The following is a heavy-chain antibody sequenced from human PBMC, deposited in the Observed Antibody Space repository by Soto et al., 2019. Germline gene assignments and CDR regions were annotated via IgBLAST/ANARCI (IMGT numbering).Heavy chain of an antibody. CDR2: IDATSNII. CDR3: AREEGTTWSYWFDP. Sequence: EVQLVESGGGLVWPGGSLTLSCAASGFAFSSYEMNWVRQAPGKGLEWVSYIDATSNIIHYADSVEGRFTISRDNAKNSLYLQMNSLRAEDTAVYYCAREEGTTWSYWFDPWGQGTLVTVSS. D-gene: IGHD3-10*01. J-gene: IGHJ5*02. V-gene: IGHV3-48*03. CDR1: GFAFSSYE.